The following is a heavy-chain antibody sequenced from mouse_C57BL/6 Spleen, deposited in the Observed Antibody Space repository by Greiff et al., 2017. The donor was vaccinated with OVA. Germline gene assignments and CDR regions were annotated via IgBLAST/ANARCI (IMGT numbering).Heavy chain of an antibody. J-gene: IGHJ3*01. V-gene: IGHV1-82*01. CDR1: GYAFSSSW. Sequence: QVQLQQSGPELVKPGASVKISCKASGYAFSSSWMNWVKQRPGKGLEWIGRIYPGDGDTNYNGKFKGKATLTADKSSSTAYMQLSSLTSEDSAVYFCARCGYDVAYWGQGTLVTVSA. D-gene: IGHD2-2*01. CDR2: IYPGDGDT. CDR3: ARCGYDVAY.